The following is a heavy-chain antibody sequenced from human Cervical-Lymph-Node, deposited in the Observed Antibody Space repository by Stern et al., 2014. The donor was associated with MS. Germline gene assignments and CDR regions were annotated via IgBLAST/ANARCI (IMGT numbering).Heavy chain of an antibody. D-gene: IGHD1-1*01. Sequence: EVQLVESGGGVMQPGGSLRLSCKGCGFTVSRDYMRWVRQAPGKGLEWVSLITNVGSTFYTDSVKGRFTISRDDSKNTVYLHMTSLRAEDTAMYYCARDTSSPERSDWWGQGTLVTVSS. CDR2: ITNVGST. CDR1: GFTVSRDY. V-gene: IGHV3-53*01. J-gene: IGHJ4*02. CDR3: ARDTSSPERSDW.